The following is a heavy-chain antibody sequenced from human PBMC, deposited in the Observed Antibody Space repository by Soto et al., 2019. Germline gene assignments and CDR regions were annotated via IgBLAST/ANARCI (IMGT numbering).Heavy chain of an antibody. V-gene: IGHV3-23*01. CDR3: AKWHTYNYDSLAFSGFDC. D-gene: IGHD3-16*01. CDR2: ISGGDGSP. Sequence: PGGSLRLSCVASGFTFISYAMTWCGHSPGKGLEWVSAISGGDGSPSYADSVKGRFTISRDNSKNTLYLHMNSLRADDTAAYYCAKWHTYNYDSLAFSGFDCWGQGTQVTVSS. CDR1: GFTFISYA. J-gene: IGHJ4*02.